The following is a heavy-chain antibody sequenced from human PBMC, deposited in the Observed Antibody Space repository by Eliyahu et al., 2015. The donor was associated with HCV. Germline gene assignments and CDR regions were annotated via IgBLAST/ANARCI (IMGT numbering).Heavy chain of an antibody. CDR2: IDWDDDK. V-gene: IGHV2-70*04. CDR1: GFSLSTSGMR. J-gene: IGHJ4*02. CDR3: ALRYYSSFDY. D-gene: IGHD3-10*01. Sequence: QVTLKESGPALVKPTQTLTLTCTFSGFSLSTSGMRVSWIRQPPGKALXWLARIDWDDDKFYSTSLKTRLTISKDTSKNQVVLTMTNMDPVDTATYYCALRYYSSFDYWGQGTLVTVSS.